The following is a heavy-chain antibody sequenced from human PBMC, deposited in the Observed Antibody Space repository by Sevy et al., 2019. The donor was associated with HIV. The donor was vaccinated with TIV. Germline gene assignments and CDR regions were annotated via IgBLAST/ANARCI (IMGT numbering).Heavy chain of an antibody. CDR3: AKYGAPITIFGVYYYYGMDV. J-gene: IGHJ6*02. V-gene: IGHV3-23*01. D-gene: IGHD3-3*01. Sequence: GGSLRLSCAASGFTFSSYAMSWVRQAPGKGLEWVSAISGSGGSTYYADSVKGRFTISRDNSKNTLYLQMNGLRAEDTAVYYCAKYGAPITIFGVYYYYGMDVWGQGTTVTVSS. CDR2: ISGSGGST. CDR1: GFTFSSYA.